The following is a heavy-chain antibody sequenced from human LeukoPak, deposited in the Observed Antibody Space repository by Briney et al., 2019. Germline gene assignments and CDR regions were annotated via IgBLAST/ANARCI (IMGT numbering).Heavy chain of an antibody. CDR2: IIPILGIA. J-gene: IGHJ4*02. D-gene: IGHD4-17*01. CDR3: VRANGDYGSVDY. V-gene: IGHV1-69*04. Sequence: SVKVSCKASGGTFSSYAISWVRQAPGQGLEWMGRIIPILGIANYAQKFQGRVTITADKSTSTAYMELSSLRSEDTAVYYCVRANGDYGSVDYWGQGTLVTVSS. CDR1: GGTFSSYA.